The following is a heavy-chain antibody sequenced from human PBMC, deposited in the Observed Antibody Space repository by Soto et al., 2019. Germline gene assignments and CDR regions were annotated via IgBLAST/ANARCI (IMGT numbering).Heavy chain of an antibody. Sequence: ASVKVSCKASGYRFTNHGISWVRQAPGQGLEWMGWISGNDGKTKYARKFQGRVTMTTDTSTSTAYMEMNSLRHGDTAVYYCARDFYPLAYYFDYWGQGTLVTVSS. CDR2: ISGNDGKT. CDR1: GYRFTNHG. J-gene: IGHJ4*02. CDR3: ARDFYPLAYYFDY. V-gene: IGHV1-18*01.